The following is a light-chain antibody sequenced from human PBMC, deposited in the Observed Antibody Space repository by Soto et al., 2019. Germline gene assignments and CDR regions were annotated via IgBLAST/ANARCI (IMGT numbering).Light chain of an antibody. Sequence: DIVMTQSPLSLPVTAREPSSICCRSSQILLNSNGYNYLDWYQQKPGQAPRLLIYGASNRATGIPARFSGSGSGTDFTLTISSLEPEDFAVYYCQQRSNWPTTFGQGTKVDIK. V-gene: IGKV3-11*01. CDR1: QILLNSNGYNY. CDR3: QQRSNWPTT. CDR2: GAS. J-gene: IGKJ1*01.